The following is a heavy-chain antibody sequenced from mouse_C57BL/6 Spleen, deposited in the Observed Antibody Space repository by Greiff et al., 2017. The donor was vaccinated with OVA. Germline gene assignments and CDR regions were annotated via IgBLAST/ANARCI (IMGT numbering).Heavy chain of an antibody. J-gene: IGHJ4*01. CDR1: GYTFTDYY. CDR2: INPNNGGT. V-gene: IGHV1-26*01. D-gene: IGHD1-1*01. Sequence: EVQLQQSGPELVKPGASVKISCKASGYTFTDYYMNWVKQSHGKSLEWIGDINPNNGGTSYNQKFKGKATLTVDKSSSTAYMELRSLTSEDSAVYYCARWAYGSSYYAMDYWGQGTSVTVSS. CDR3: ARWAYGSSYYAMDY.